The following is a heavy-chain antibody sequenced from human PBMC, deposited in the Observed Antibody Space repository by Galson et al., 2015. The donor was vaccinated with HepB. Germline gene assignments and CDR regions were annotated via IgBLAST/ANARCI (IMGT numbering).Heavy chain of an antibody. CDR2: ISAYNGNT. CDR1: GYTFTSYG. D-gene: IGHD3-22*01. Sequence: SVKVSCKASGYTFTSYGISWVRQTPGQGLEWMGWISAYNGNTNYAQKLQGRVTMTTDTSTSTAYMELRSLRSDDTAVYYCARERYYDSSGSHYYYYGMDVWGQGTTVTVSS. V-gene: IGHV1-18*04. CDR3: ARERYYDSSGSHYYYYGMDV. J-gene: IGHJ6*02.